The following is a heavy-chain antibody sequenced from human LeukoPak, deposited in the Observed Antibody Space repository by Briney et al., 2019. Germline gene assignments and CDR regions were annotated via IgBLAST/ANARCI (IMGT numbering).Heavy chain of an antibody. CDR1: GFTFSSYG. J-gene: IGHJ4*02. CDR3: ARQRGDILTGYYMPRGFDY. Sequence: GGSLRLSCAASGFTFSSYGMHWVRQAPGKGLEWLAFIRYDGSNKYYADSVKGRFTISRDNAKNSLYLQMDSLRAEDTAVYYCARQRGDILTGYYMPRGFDYWGQGTLATVSS. V-gene: IGHV3-30*02. D-gene: IGHD3-9*01. CDR2: IRYDGSNK.